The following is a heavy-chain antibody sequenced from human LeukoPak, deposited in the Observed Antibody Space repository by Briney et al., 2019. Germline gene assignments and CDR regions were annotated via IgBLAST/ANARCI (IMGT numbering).Heavy chain of an antibody. J-gene: IGHJ3*02. CDR3: ARVYNWNDEDAFDI. V-gene: IGHV3-11*01. Sequence: LSLTCAVSGGSISSSNWWSWVRQPPGKGLEWVSYISSSGSTIYYADSVKGRFTISRDNAKNSLYLQMNSLRAEDTAVYYCARVYNWNDEDAFDIWGQGTMVTVSS. CDR1: GGSISSSNW. CDR2: ISSSGSTI. D-gene: IGHD1-20*01.